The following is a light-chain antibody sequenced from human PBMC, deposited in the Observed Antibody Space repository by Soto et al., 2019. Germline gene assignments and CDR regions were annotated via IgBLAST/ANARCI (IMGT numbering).Light chain of an antibody. Sequence: DIQMTPSPSTLSASVVDRVTITCRASQTISNWLAWYQLKPGKAPKLLIYDASSLESGVPSNFSGSGSGTQFTLTISSLQPDDFATYYCQQYNSYSWTCGQGTKVDIK. CDR3: QQYNSYSWT. V-gene: IGKV1-5*01. CDR1: QTISNW. J-gene: IGKJ1*01. CDR2: DAS.